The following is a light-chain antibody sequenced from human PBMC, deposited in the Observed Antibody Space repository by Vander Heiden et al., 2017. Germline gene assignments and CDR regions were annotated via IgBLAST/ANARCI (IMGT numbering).Light chain of an antibody. Sequence: HSVSGAPGPSVSLSCPGRRSDIGAGYDVNWYQHRPGTAPKVLIYGDTNRPSGVPDRFSGSKSGTSASLAITGLQAEDEADYYCQSFDSFLASPLFGGGTKLTVL. J-gene: IGLJ2*01. CDR1: RSDIGAGYD. CDR2: GDT. CDR3: QSFDSFLASPL. V-gene: IGLV1-40*01.